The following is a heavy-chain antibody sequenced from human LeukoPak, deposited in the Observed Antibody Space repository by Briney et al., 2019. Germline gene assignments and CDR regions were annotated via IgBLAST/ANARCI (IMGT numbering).Heavy chain of an antibody. Sequence: WASVTVSCKASGYPVTTYAINWVRQAPGQGLEWMGWINTNTGNPTYAQGFTGRFVFSLDTSVSTAYLMISTLKAEDTAVYYCARDLSPLGGGWYFDYWGQGTLVTVSS. J-gene: IGHJ4*02. D-gene: IGHD6-19*01. V-gene: IGHV7-4-1*02. CDR3: ARDLSPLGGGWYFDY. CDR2: INTNTGNP. CDR1: GYPVTTYA.